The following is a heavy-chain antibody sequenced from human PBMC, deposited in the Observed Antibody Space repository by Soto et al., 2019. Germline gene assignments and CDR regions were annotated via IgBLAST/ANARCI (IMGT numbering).Heavy chain of an antibody. CDR2: MWYDGSNK. D-gene: IGHD2-15*01. J-gene: IGHJ4*02. CDR3: ARDGWVVVAGLDY. Sequence: QVQLVESGGGVVQPGRSLRLSCAASGFTFSTYGMHWVRQAPGKGLEWVAGMWYDGSNKYYADSVKGRFTISRDNSKNTLYLQTNSLRAEDTAVYYCARDGWVVVAGLDYWGQGTLVTVSS. CDR1: GFTFSTYG. V-gene: IGHV3-33*01.